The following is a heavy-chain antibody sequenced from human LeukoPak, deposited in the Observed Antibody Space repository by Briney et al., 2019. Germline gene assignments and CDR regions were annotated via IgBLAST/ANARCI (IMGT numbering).Heavy chain of an antibody. CDR1: GGSISSHY. CDR3: ARAAGKEGYYYYYYYMDV. J-gene: IGHJ6*03. V-gene: IGHV4-59*11. Sequence: SETLSLTCTVSGGSISSHYWSWIRRPPGKGLEWVGYIYYSGSTNYNPSLKSRVTISVDTSRNQFSLKLSSVTAADTAVYYCARAAGKEGYYYYYYYMDVWGKGTTVNVSS. D-gene: IGHD6-13*01. CDR2: IYYSGST.